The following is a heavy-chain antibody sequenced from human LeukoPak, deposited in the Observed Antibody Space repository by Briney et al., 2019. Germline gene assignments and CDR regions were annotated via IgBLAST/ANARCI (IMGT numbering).Heavy chain of an antibody. D-gene: IGHD6-19*01. CDR1: GFTFSSYG. Sequence: PGGSLRLSCAASGFTFSSYGMHWVRQAPGKGLEWVAFIQFDGSHIFYTDSVRGRFTISRDNSKNTLYLQMNSLRAEDTAVYYCAKDREQWLYWGQGTLVTVSS. CDR3: AKDREQWLY. J-gene: IGHJ4*02. CDR2: IQFDGSHI. V-gene: IGHV3-30*02.